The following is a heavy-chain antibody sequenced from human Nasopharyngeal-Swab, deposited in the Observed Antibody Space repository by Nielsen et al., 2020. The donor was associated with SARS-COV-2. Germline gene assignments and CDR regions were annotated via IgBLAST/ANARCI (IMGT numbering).Heavy chain of an antibody. D-gene: IGHD2-15*01. CDR3: ARDLTSHFSGGSCYSPYYYYYGMDV. J-gene: IGHJ6*02. Sequence: GESLKISCAASGFTFSSYWMSWVRQAPGKGLEWVANIKQDGSEKYYVDSVKGRFTISRDNAKNSLYLQMNSLRAEDTALYYCARDLTSHFSGGSCYSPYYYYYGMDVWGQGTTVTVSS. CDR2: IKQDGSEK. CDR1: GFTFSSYW. V-gene: IGHV3-7*01.